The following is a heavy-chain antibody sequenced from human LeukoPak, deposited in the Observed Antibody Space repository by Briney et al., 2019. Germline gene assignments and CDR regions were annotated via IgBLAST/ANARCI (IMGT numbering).Heavy chain of an antibody. Sequence: SETLSLTCTVSSGSISTSNYYWGWVRQPPGKALEWIGNIFYSGSTYYSPSLKSRVTISLDTSKNQFSLKLSSVTAADTAVYYCARGKSITMIVVVIGPDAFDIWGQGTMVTVSS. CDR3: ARGKSITMIVVVIGPDAFDI. CDR2: IFYSGST. D-gene: IGHD3-22*01. V-gene: IGHV4-39*07. CDR1: SGSISTSNYY. J-gene: IGHJ3*02.